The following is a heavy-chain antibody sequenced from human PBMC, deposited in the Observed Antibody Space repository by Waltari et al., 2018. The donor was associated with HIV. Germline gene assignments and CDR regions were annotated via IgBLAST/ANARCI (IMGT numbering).Heavy chain of an antibody. D-gene: IGHD1-26*01. CDR2: IYYSGST. Sequence: QLQLQESGPGLVTPSETLSLTCTFSGGSISSSSYYWGWIRQPPGKGLEWIGSIYYSGSTYYNPSLKSRVTISVDTSKNQFSLKLSSVTAADTAVYYCARAMRGGVGATYNWFDPWGQGTLVTVSS. J-gene: IGHJ5*02. CDR3: ARAMRGGVGATYNWFDP. CDR1: GGSISSSSYY. V-gene: IGHV4-39*07.